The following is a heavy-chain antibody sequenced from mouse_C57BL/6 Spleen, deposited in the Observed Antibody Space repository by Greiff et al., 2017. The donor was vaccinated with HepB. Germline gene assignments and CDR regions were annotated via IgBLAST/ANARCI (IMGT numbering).Heavy chain of an antibody. V-gene: IGHV1-50*01. Sequence: VQLQQPGAELVKPGASVKLSCKASGYTFTSYWMQWVKQRPGQGLEWIGEIDPSDSYTNYNQKFKGKATLTVDTSSSTAYMQLSSLTSEDSAVYYCARLGRIGYYAMDYWGQGTSVTVSS. J-gene: IGHJ4*01. CDR2: IDPSDSYT. CDR3: ARLGRIGYYAMDY. D-gene: IGHD4-1*01. CDR1: GYTFTSYW.